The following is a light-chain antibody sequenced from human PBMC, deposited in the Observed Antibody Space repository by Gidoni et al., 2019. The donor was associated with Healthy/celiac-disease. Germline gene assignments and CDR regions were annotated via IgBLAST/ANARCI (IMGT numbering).Light chain of an antibody. V-gene: IGKV1-39*01. CDR2: AAS. Sequence: DIQMTQSPSSLSASVGDRVTITCRAGQSISSYLNWYQQKPGKAPKLLIYAASSLQSGVPSRFSGSGSGTDFTLTISSLQPEDFATYYCQQSYSTPITFGPGTKVDIK. CDR1: QSISSY. CDR3: QQSYSTPIT. J-gene: IGKJ3*01.